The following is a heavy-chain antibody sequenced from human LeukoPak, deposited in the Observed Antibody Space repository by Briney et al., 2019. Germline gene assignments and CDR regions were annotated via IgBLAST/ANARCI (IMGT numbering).Heavy chain of an antibody. CDR3: ARAWQWFGEFYFDY. CDR1: GFTFSSYW. D-gene: IGHD3-10*01. J-gene: IGHJ4*02. V-gene: IGHV3-74*01. Sequence: GGSLRLSCAASGFTFSSYWMHWVRQAPGKGLVWVSRINSDGSSTSYADSVKGRFTISRDNAKNTLYLQMNSLRAEDTAVYYCARAWQWFGEFYFDYWGQGTLVTVSS. CDR2: INSDGSST.